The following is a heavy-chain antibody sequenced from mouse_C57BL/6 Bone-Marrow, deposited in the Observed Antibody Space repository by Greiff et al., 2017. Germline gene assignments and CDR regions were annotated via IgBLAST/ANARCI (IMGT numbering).Heavy chain of an antibody. CDR3: ARTLLLRYLYFDV. CDR1: GYTFTDYY. Sequence: EVQVVESGPVLVKPGASVKMSCKASGYTFTDYYMHWVKQSHGQCLEWIGVINPNNGGTSYNQKFKGKATLTVDKSSSPAYMELNSLTSEDSAVYFCARTLLLRYLYFDVWGTGTTVTVSS. J-gene: IGHJ1*03. CDR2: INPNNGGT. D-gene: IGHD1-1*01. V-gene: IGHV1-19*01.